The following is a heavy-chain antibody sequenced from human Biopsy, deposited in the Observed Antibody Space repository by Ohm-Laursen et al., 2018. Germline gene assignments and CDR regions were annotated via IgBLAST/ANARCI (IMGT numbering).Heavy chain of an antibody. V-gene: IGHV4-59*01. CDR3: ARDRGYYSDGTVPGYFDL. CDR1: GDSISSYY. Sequence: SETLSLTWTVSGDSISSYYWSWIRQPPGKGLQWIGYVYCTGSTDYNPSLQSRVTISVDTSKNHFSLRLRSVTPADTAIYYCARDRGYYSDGTVPGYFDLWGRGTLVTVSS. D-gene: IGHD3-22*01. CDR2: VYCTGST. J-gene: IGHJ2*01.